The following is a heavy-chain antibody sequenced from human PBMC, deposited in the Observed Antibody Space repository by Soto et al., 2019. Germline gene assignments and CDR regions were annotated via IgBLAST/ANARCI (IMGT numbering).Heavy chain of an antibody. J-gene: IGHJ5*02. CDR1: GFTFSSYG. CDR2: ISYDGSNK. CDR3: AKNYGYCSSTSCYSWFDP. D-gene: IGHD2-2*02. V-gene: IGHV3-30*18. Sequence: GGSLRLPCAASGFTFSSYGMHWVRQAPGKGLEWVAVISYDGSNKYYADSVKGRFTISRDNSKNTLYLQMNSLRAEDTAVYYCAKNYGYCSSTSCYSWFDPWGQGTLVTVSS.